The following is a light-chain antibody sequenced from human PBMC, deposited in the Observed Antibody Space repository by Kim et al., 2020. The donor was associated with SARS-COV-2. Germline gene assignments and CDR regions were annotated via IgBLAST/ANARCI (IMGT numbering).Light chain of an antibody. Sequence: AAVGDRVTITCRTSQGISGYLAWFKQQPGKAPKLLIYAASTLQGGVPSRFSGSGSGTEFTLTIGSLQPEDFATYYCQQLNSYPPTFGQGTKLEI. CDR3: QQLNSYPPT. CDR1: QGISGY. V-gene: IGKV1-9*01. J-gene: IGKJ2*01. CDR2: AAS.